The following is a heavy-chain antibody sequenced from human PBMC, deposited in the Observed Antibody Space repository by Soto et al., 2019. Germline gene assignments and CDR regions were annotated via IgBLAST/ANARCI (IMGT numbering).Heavy chain of an antibody. J-gene: IGHJ6*03. D-gene: IGHD2-2*01. CDR1: GYTFTSYD. Sequence: ASVKVSCKASGYTFTSYDINWVRQATGQGLEWMGWMNPNSGNTGYAQKFQGRVTMTRNTSISTAYMELSSLRSEDTAVYYCARDLIDLYCSSTSCFLHYYYYRHVWGKGTTVTVS. V-gene: IGHV1-8*01. CDR3: ARDLIDLYCSSTSCFLHYYYYRHV. CDR2: MNPNSGNT.